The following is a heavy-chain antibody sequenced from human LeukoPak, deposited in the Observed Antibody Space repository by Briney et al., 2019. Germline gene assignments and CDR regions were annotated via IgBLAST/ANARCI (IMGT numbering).Heavy chain of an antibody. J-gene: IGHJ3*02. Sequence: SETLSLTCAVYGGSFSGYYWSWIRQPPGKGLEWIGYIYYSGSTNYNPSLKSRVTISVDTSKNQFSLKLSSVTAADTAVYYCARADIVVVPAATVGAFDIWGQGTMVTVSS. D-gene: IGHD2-2*01. CDR3: ARADIVVVPAATVGAFDI. V-gene: IGHV4-59*12. CDR2: IYYSGST. CDR1: GGSFSGYY.